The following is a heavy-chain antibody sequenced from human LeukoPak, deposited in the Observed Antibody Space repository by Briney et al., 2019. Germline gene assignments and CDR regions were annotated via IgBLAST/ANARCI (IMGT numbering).Heavy chain of an antibody. Sequence: SQTLSLTCTVSGGSISSGIYYWSWIRQPAGKGLEWIGRIYTSGGTNYNPSLKSRVTISVDTSKNQFSLKLSSVTAADTAVYYCARDCSGGSCYSRFAWFDPWGQGTLVTVSS. D-gene: IGHD2-15*01. J-gene: IGHJ5*02. CDR2: IYTSGGT. V-gene: IGHV4-61*02. CDR3: ARDCSGGSCYSRFAWFDP. CDR1: GGSISSGIYY.